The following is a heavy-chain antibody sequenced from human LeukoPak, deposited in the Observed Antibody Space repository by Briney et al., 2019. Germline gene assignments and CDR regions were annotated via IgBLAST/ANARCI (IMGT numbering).Heavy chain of an antibody. CDR1: GFTFTNAW. Sequence: GSLRLSCVDSGFTFTNAWMSWIRQPPGKGLEWIGEINHSGSTNYNPSLKSRVTISVDTSKNQFSLKLSSVTAADTAVYYCARLVPGPFWSGYFYGMDVWGQGTTVTVSS. V-gene: IGHV4-34*01. CDR3: ARLVPGPFWSGYFYGMDV. J-gene: IGHJ6*02. CDR2: INHSGST. D-gene: IGHD3-3*01.